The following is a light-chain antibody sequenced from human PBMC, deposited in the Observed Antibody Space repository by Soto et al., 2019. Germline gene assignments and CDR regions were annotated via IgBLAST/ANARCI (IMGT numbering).Light chain of an antibody. J-gene: IGKJ1*01. CDR2: GTS. Sequence: EIVLTQSPSTLSLSPGERASLSGRASQYISGNLAWYQQKPGQAPRLLIYGTSTRATGIPARFSGSGSGTDFTLTISRLEPEDFAVYYCQQYGSSGTFGQGTKGDIK. V-gene: IGKV3-20*01. CDR1: QYISGN. CDR3: QQYGSSGT.